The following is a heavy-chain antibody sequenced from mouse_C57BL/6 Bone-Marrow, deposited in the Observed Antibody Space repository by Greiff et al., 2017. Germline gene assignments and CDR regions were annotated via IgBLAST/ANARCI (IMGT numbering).Heavy chain of an antibody. D-gene: IGHD2-5*01. J-gene: IGHJ1*03. Sequence: QVQLQQPGAELVKPGASVKMSCTSSGYTFTSYWLTWVKQRPGQGLEWIGDIYPGGGSTTYNEKFKSKATLTVDTSSSTAYMQLSSLTSEDSAVYYCARPYYSNYWYFDVWGTGTTVTVSS. CDR2: IYPGGGST. CDR1: GYTFTSYW. CDR3: ARPYYSNYWYFDV. V-gene: IGHV1-55*01.